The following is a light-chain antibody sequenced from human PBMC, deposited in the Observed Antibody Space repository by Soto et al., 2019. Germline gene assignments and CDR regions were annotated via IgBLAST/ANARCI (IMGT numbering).Light chain of an antibody. CDR2: KAS. V-gene: IGKV1-5*03. J-gene: IGKJ3*01. CDR1: KSIKNG. CDR3: QQYNSYSQFT. Sequence: DIPMTQSPSPLSPSVGDRVTITCRASKSIKNGLAWYQQKPGEAPKLLIYKASTLESGVPSRFSGSGSGTEFTLTISCLQPDDVATYYCQQYNSYSQFTFGPGTKVDIK.